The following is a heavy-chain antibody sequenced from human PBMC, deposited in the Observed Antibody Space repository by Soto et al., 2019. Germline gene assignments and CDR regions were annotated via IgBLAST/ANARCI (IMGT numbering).Heavy chain of an antibody. V-gene: IGHV4-59*01. CDR2: IFYNGNT. D-gene: IGHD2-21*02. J-gene: IGHJ3*01. CDR1: RGSINNYY. Sequence: SETLSLTCTVSRGSINNYYWSWIRQPPGKGLEWIGYIFYNGNTKYNLSLKSRVTMSLDTSKNQFSLRLTSVTAADTAVSYSARWGAVVTSIPNAFDVCRQGTMVTVSS. CDR3: ARWGAVVTSIPNAFDV.